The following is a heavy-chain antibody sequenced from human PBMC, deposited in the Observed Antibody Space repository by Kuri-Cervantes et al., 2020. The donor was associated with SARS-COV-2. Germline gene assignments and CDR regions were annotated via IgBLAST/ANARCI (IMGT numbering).Heavy chain of an antibody. CDR1: GVSISSYY. V-gene: IGHV4-59*01. Sequence: GSLRLSCTVSGVSISSYYCSWIRQPPGKGLEWIGNIYYSGSTSYNPSLKSRVTISVDTSKNQFSLKLSSVTAADTAVYYCARGISYYDFWSGYYTGIVWFDPWGQGTLVTVSS. CDR2: IYYSGST. CDR3: ARGISYYDFWSGYYTGIVWFDP. J-gene: IGHJ5*02. D-gene: IGHD3-3*01.